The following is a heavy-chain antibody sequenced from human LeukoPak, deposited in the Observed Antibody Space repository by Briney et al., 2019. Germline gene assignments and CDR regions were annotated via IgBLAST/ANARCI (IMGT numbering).Heavy chain of an antibody. CDR3: AKEPLGFEYCSSTSCYWGGSRFDY. Sequence: GGSLRLSCAASGFTFSSYGMHWVRQAPGKWLEWVAFIRYDGSNKYYADSVKGRFTISRDNSKNTLYLQMNSLRAEDTAVYYCAKEPLGFEYCSSTSCYWGGSRFDYWGQGTLVTVSS. V-gene: IGHV3-30*02. J-gene: IGHJ4*02. CDR1: GFTFSSYG. CDR2: IRYDGSNK. D-gene: IGHD2-2*01.